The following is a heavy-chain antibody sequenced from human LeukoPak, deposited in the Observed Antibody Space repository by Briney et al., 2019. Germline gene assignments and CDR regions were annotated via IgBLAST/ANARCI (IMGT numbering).Heavy chain of an antibody. CDR3: AKDGGAYNWNYGGGFDY. CDR2: IKQDGSVK. CDR1: GFTFSTYW. V-gene: IGHV3-7*01. D-gene: IGHD1-7*01. J-gene: IGHJ4*02. Sequence: PGGSLRLSCVVSGFTFSTYWMSWVRQAPGKGLECVATIKQDGSVKNYGDSVQGRFTISRDNSKNTLYLQMSSLRAEDTAVYYCAKDGGAYNWNYGGGFDYWGQGTLVTVSS.